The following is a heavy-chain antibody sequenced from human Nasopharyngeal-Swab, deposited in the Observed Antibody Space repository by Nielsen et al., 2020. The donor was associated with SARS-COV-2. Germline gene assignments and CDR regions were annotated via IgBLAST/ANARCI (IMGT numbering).Heavy chain of an antibody. CDR2: TEIGGTT. CDR3: ARGAGNYYGSGSYYKSSWFDP. CDR1: GGSISSGGYY. Sequence: ETLSLTCTVSGGSISSGGYYWSWVRQAPGKGLEWVSVTEIGGTTHYADSVKGRFSISRDSSTNTLYLQMNNVRAEDTAVYYCARGAGNYYGSGSYYKSSWFDPWGQGTLVTVSS. V-gene: IGHV3-53*01. D-gene: IGHD3-10*01. J-gene: IGHJ5*02.